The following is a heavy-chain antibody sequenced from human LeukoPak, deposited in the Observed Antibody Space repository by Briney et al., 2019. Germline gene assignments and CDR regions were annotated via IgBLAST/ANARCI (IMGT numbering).Heavy chain of an antibody. V-gene: IGHV4-34*01. CDR2: INRSGST. CDR3: ARSGSGGWIDH. J-gene: IGHJ4*02. Sequence: SETLSLTCAVYGGSFSGYYWSWIRQPPGKGLEWIGEINRSGSTNYNPSLKSRVTISVDTSKNQFSLQLNSVTPEDTAVYYCARSGSGGWIDHWGQGTLVTVSS. D-gene: IGHD6-19*01. CDR1: GGSFSGYY.